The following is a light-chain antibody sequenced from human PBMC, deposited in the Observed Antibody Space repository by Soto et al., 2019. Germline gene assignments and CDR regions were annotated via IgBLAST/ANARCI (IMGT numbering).Light chain of an antibody. CDR2: GTS. CDR1: QSVSSSY. CDR3: QQYGSSSIT. Sequence: EIVLTQSPDTLSLSPGERATLSCRASQSVSSSYVAWYQQKPGQAPRLLIYGTSSRATGIPDRFSGSGSGTDFTLTISRLEPEDFVVYYCQQYGSSSITFGQGTRLEIK. J-gene: IGKJ5*01. V-gene: IGKV3-20*01.